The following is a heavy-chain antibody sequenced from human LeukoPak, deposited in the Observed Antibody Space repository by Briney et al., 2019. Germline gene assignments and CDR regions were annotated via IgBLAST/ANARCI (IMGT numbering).Heavy chain of an antibody. CDR2: IKQDGSEK. D-gene: IGHD3-10*01. Sequence: GGSLRLSCAASGFTFSSFWMSWVRQAPGKGLEWVANIKQDGSEKYYVDSVKGRFTISRDNAKNSLFLQMNSLRGEDTAVYYCAKLTTMVRGVVNFDYWGQGTLVTVSS. J-gene: IGHJ4*02. CDR1: GFTFSSFW. CDR3: AKLTTMVRGVVNFDY. V-gene: IGHV3-7*01.